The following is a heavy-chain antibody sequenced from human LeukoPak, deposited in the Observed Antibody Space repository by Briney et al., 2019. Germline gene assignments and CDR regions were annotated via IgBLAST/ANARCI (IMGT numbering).Heavy chain of an antibody. CDR2: IYHSGST. CDR3: ARVSTGTTFIDY. D-gene: IGHD1-1*01. J-gene: IGHJ4*02. V-gene: IGHV4-38-2*02. CDR1: GYSIGSGYY. Sequence: SETLSLTCTVSGYSIGSGYYWGWIRQPPGKGLEWIGSIYHSGSTYYNPSLKSRVTISVDTSKNQFSLKLSSVTAADTAVYYCARVSTGTTFIDYWGQGTLVTVSS.